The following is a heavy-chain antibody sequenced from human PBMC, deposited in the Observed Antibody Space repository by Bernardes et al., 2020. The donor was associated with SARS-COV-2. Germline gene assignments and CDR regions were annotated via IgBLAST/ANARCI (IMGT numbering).Heavy chain of an antibody. D-gene: IGHD3-10*01. J-gene: IGHJ3*02. Sequence: GGSLRLSCAASGFTFTNYWMGWVRQAPGKGLEWVANIKQDGGEKDYAASVKGRFTISRDNAKNSLYLQLNSLRAEDTAVYYCARSEYYLDAFDMWGQGTMVTVSS. CDR1: GFTFTNYW. V-gene: IGHV3-7*03. CDR2: IKQDGGEK. CDR3: ARSEYYLDAFDM.